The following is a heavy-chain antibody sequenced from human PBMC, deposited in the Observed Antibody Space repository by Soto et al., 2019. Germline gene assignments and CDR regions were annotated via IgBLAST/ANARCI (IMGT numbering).Heavy chain of an antibody. CDR1: GYIFTTYG. D-gene: IGHD1-1*01. J-gene: IGHJ4*02. V-gene: IGHV1-18*01. CDR3: ARGRYGDY. CDR2: ISAHNGNT. Sequence: QVHLVQSGXXXXXXGASVKVSCKGSGYIFTTYGITWVRQAPGQGLEWMGWISAHNGNTNYAQKLQGRVTVTRDTSTSTAYMELRNLRSDDTAVYYCARGRYGDYWGQGALVTVSS.